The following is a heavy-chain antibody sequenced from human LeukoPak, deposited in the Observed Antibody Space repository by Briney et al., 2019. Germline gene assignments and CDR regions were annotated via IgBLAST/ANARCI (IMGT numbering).Heavy chain of an antibody. CDR2: IYSGGST. D-gene: IGHD3-10*01. Sequence: GALRLSCAASGFTFRSYWMSWVRQAPGKGLEWVSVIYSGGSTYYADSVKGRFTISRDNSKNTLYLQMNSLRAEDTAVYYCARGGSGSYYKNDYWGQGTLVTVSS. V-gene: IGHV3-66*01. J-gene: IGHJ4*02. CDR3: ARGGSGSYYKNDY. CDR1: GFTFRSYW.